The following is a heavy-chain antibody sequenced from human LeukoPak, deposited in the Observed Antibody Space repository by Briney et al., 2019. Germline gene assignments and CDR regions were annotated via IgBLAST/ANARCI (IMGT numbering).Heavy chain of an antibody. Sequence: GGSLRLSCAASGFTFTTYTMHWVRQAPGKGLEWVSLMSYDLTNKYYADSVKGRFTISRDNSKNTLYLQMNSLRPEDTALYFCARQGWLSLAAHFDYWGQGTLVTVSS. CDR3: ARQGWLSLAAHFDY. J-gene: IGHJ4*02. CDR1: GFTFTTYT. CDR2: MSYDLTNK. D-gene: IGHD6-6*01. V-gene: IGHV3-30*04.